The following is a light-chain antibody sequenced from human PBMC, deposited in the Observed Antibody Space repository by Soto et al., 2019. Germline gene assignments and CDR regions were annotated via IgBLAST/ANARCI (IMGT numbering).Light chain of an antibody. J-gene: IGLJ2*01. CDR1: SSNIGAGYD. CDR2: GNS. Sequence: QAVVTQPPSVSGAPGQRVTISCTGSSSNIGAGYDVHWYQQLPGTAPKLLIYGNSNRPSGVPDRFSGSKSGTSASLAITGLQAEYEADYYCQSYDSSLSGVFGGGTKLTVL. CDR3: QSYDSSLSGV. V-gene: IGLV1-40*01.